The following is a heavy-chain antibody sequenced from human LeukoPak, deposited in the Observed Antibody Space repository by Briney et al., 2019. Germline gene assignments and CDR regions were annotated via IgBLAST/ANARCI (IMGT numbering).Heavy chain of an antibody. Sequence: TGGSLRLSCAASGFTFSSYGMSWVRQAPGKGLEWVSGINWNGGSTGYADSVKGRFTISRDNAKNSLYLQMNSLRAEDTALYYCARVTGGDRSYYMDVWGKGTTVTVSS. CDR2: INWNGGST. CDR1: GFTFSSYG. V-gene: IGHV3-20*04. J-gene: IGHJ6*03. CDR3: ARVTGGDRSYYMDV. D-gene: IGHD2-21*02.